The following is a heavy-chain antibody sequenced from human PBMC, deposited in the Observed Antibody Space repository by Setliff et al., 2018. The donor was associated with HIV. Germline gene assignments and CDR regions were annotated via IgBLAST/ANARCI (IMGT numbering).Heavy chain of an antibody. CDR2: IYPGDSDT. Sequence: ESLKISCKGSGYSFTSYWIGWVRQMPGKGLEWMGIIYPGDSDTRYSPSFQGQVTISADKSISTAYLQWSSLKASDTAMYYCASLYGSGSYYSPYNWFDPWGQGTLVTVSS. J-gene: IGHJ5*02. D-gene: IGHD3-10*01. CDR1: GYSFTSYW. V-gene: IGHV5-51*01. CDR3: ASLYGSGSYYSPYNWFDP.